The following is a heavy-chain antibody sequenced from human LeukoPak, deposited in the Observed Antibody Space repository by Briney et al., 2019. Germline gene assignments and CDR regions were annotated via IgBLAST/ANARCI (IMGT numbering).Heavy chain of an antibody. Sequence: GSLRLSCAASGFTFSSYGMHWVRRAPGQGLEGVAFIRHDGSNKYYADSVKGRFTISRDNSKNTLYLHINSLRAEDTAVYYCAKEKCSSTICYRSLGSYMDVWGKGTTVTVSS. CDR1: GFTFSSYG. J-gene: IGHJ6*03. CDR2: IRHDGSNK. CDR3: AKEKCSSTICYRSLGSYMDV. D-gene: IGHD2-2*01. V-gene: IGHV3-30*02.